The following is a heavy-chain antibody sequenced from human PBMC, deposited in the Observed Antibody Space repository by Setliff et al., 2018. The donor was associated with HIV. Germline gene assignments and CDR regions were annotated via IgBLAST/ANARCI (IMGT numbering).Heavy chain of an antibody. CDR1: GGSISSSTYY. CDR2: IYYSGSA. V-gene: IGHV4-39*07. D-gene: IGHD3-10*01. Sequence: SETLSLTCVVSGGSISSSTYYWAWIRQPPGKGLDWIGSIYYSGSAYYNPSLKSRGTILVDTSKNQFSLRLTSVTAADTAVYYCAPEPRAQNWFDPWGQGTLVTVSS. J-gene: IGHJ5*02. CDR3: APEPRAQNWFDP.